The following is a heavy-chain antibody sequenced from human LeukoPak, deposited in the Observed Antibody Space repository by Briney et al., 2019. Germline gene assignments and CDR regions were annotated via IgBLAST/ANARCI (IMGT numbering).Heavy chain of an antibody. CDR2: ISSSSSYI. J-gene: IGHJ4*02. CDR1: GFTFSSYS. D-gene: IGHD5-24*01. CDR3: ARDTAEMGLDY. Sequence: GGSLRLSCAASGFTFSSYSMNWVRQAPGKGLEWVSSISSSSSYIYYADSVKGRLTISRDNAKNSLYLQMNSLRAEDTAVYYCARDTAEMGLDYWGQGTLVTVSS. V-gene: IGHV3-21*01.